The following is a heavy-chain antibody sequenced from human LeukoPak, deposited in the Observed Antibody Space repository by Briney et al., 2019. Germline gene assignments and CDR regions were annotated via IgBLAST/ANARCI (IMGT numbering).Heavy chain of an antibody. Sequence: SETLSLTCAVYGGSFSGYYWSWIRQPPGKGLEWIAEINHSGRTNYNPSLKSRVTISVDTSKNQFSLKLSSVTAADTAVYYCARVMDTGYGGKLLGYYYYMDVWGKGTTVTVSS. CDR1: GGSFSGYY. CDR3: ARVMDTGYGGKLLGYYYYMDV. D-gene: IGHD4/OR15-4a*01. CDR2: INHSGRT. J-gene: IGHJ6*03. V-gene: IGHV4-34*01.